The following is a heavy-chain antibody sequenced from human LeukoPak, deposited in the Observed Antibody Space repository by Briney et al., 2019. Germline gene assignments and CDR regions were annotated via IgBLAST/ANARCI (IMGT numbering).Heavy chain of an antibody. J-gene: IGHJ3*02. CDR1: GYSISSGYY. V-gene: IGHV4-38-2*02. D-gene: IGHD3-22*01. CDR3: AGRITMIVVVIGDDAFDI. CDR2: IYHSGRT. Sequence: SETLSLTCTVSGYSISSGYYWGWIRQPPGKGLEWIGSIYHSGRTFYNPSLNSRVTISVDTSKNQFSLKLSSVTAADTAVYYCAGRITMIVVVIGDDAFDIWGQGTMVTVSS.